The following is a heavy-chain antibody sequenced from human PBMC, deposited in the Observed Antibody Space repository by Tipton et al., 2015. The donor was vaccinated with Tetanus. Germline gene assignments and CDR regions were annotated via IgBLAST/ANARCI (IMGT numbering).Heavy chain of an antibody. CDR2: IYKSGNT. V-gene: IGHV4-30-4*01. CDR1: VGSISSGDYY. Sequence: TLSLTCTVSVGSISSGDYYWSWVRQSPGEGLEWIGHIYKSGNTYYKPSLKSRVAISIDASKNQFSLKLNSMTAADTAVYYCARVGYYYYYMGAWGQGTAVTVSS. D-gene: IGHD3-22*01. CDR3: ARVGYYYYYMGA. J-gene: IGHJ6*03.